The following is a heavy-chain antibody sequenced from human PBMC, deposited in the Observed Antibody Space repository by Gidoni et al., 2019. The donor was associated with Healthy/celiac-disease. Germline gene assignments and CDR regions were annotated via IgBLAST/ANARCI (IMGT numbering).Heavy chain of an antibody. V-gene: IGHV3-23*01. CDR3: AQSGGVAGSFDY. CDR2: ISGSDGST. Sequence: EVQLLESGGGLVQPGGSLRLSCAASGFTFSSYAMSWVRQAPGKGLEWVSAISGSDGSTYYADSVKGRFTISRDNSKNTLYLQMNTLRAEDTAVYYCAQSGGVAGSFDYWGQGTLVTVSS. CDR1: GFTFSSYA. D-gene: IGHD6-19*01. J-gene: IGHJ4*02.